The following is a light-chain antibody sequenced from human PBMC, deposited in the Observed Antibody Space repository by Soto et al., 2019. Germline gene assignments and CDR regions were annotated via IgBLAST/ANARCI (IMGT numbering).Light chain of an antibody. J-gene: IGLJ1*01. CDR1: SRDVGNFDS. V-gene: IGLV2-8*01. CDR3: ISYAGINYFYV. Sequence: QSVLTQPPSASGSPGQSVTISCTGTSRDVGNFDSVSWYQLHPGKAPTLLIYEVNRRPSGVPDRFSGSKSGNTASLTVSGLQTDDEADYYCISYAGINYFYVFGTGTKLTVL. CDR2: EVN.